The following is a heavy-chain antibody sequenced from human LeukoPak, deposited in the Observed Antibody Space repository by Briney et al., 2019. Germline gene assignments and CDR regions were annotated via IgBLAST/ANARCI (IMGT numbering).Heavy chain of an antibody. D-gene: IGHD6-6*01. CDR3: ARGPNSNWSGLDF. V-gene: IGHV3-74*01. J-gene: IGHJ4*02. CDR1: GFTFNNYV. CDR2: ISPTGSTT. Sequence: GGSLRLSCAASGFTFNNYVMSWVRQAPGKGLVWVSHISPTGSTTSYADSVKGRFTVSRDNAKNTLYLQVNNLRAEDTAVYYCARGPNSNWSGLDFWGQGTLLTVSS.